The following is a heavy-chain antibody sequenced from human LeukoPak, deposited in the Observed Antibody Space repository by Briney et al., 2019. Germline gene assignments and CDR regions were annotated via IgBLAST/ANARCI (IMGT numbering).Heavy chain of an antibody. CDR2: IIPILGIA. V-gene: IGHV1-69*10. J-gene: IGHJ4*02. CDR3: ARELGGYSGYDYRFYFDY. Sequence: GASVTVSCKASGGTFSSYAISWVRQAPGQGLEWMGRIIPILGIANYAQKFQGRVTITADKSTSTAYMELSSLRSEDTAVYYCARELGGYSGYDYRFYFDYWGQGTLVTVSS. CDR1: GGTFSSYA. D-gene: IGHD5-12*01.